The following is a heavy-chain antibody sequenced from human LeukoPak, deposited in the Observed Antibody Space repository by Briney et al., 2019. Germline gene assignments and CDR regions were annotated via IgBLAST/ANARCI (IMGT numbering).Heavy chain of an antibody. Sequence: PSETLSLTCTVSGGSISSSDYYWGWIRQPPGKGLEWIGSVYYSGATYYTPSLKSRVTISVDTSKNQFSLRLSSVTAADTAVYYCARQYCGGGTCYSVGGSVYWGQGTLVTVSS. CDR2: VYYSGAT. V-gene: IGHV4-39*01. CDR3: ARQYCGGGTCYSVGGSVY. D-gene: IGHD2-15*01. CDR1: GGSISSSDYY. J-gene: IGHJ4*02.